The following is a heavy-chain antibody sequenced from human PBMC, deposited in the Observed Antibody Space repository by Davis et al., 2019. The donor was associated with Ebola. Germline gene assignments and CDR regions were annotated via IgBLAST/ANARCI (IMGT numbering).Heavy chain of an antibody. CDR3: AKQRGVGAIDYDY. CDR1: GFSFSNYA. D-gene: IGHD1-26*01. V-gene: IGHV3-30*18. Sequence: GESLKISCAASGFSFSNYAMSWARQAPGKGLEWVAVISYDGSNKYYADSVKGRFTISRDNSKNTLYLQMSSLRAEDTAVYYCAKQRGVGAIDYDYWGRGTVVTVSS. J-gene: IGHJ4*02. CDR2: ISYDGSNK.